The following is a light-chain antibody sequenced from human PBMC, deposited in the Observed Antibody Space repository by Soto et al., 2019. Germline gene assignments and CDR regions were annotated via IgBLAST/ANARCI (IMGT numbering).Light chain of an antibody. Sequence: EIVLTQSPGTLSLSPGERATLSCRASQTISVNSLAWYQQKPGQAHRLLIYHASTKATGIPDRFSGSGSGTDLTLPISRQEPEDLAVSYCQSYGSSSMYTFGQGTNLEIK. CDR1: QTISVNS. CDR2: HAS. CDR3: QSYGSSSMYT. J-gene: IGKJ2*01. V-gene: IGKV3-20*01.